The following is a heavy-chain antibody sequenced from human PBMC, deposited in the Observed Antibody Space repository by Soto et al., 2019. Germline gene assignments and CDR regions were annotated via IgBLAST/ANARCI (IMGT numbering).Heavy chain of an antibody. V-gene: IGHV3-30*18. CDR2: ISYDGSNK. CDR3: AKDRGRVILLFGESDY. J-gene: IGHJ4*02. D-gene: IGHD3-10*01. Sequence: QVQLVESGGGVVQPGRSLRLSCAASGFTFSSYGMHWVRQAPGKGLERVAVISYDGSNKYYADSVKGRFTISRDNSKNTLYLQRNSLRAEDSAVYYCAKDRGRVILLFGESDYWSQGTLVTVSS. CDR1: GFTFSSYG.